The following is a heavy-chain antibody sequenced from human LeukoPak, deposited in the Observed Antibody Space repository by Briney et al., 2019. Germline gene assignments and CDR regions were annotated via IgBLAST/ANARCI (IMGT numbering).Heavy chain of an antibody. CDR3: ARDLRYYDSNSPDAFDI. V-gene: IGHV4-59*01. CDR2: IYYSGST. CDR1: GGSISIYY. D-gene: IGHD3-22*01. J-gene: IGHJ3*02. Sequence: SETLSLTCTVSGGSISIYYWSWIRQPQGKGLEWIGYIYYSGSTNYNPSLKSRVTISVDTSKNQFSLKLSSVTAADTAVYYCARDLRYYDSNSPDAFDIWGQGTMVTVSS.